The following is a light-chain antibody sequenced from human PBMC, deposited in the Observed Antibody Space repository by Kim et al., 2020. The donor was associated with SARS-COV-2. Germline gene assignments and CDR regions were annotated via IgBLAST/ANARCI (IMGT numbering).Light chain of an antibody. Sequence: SASVGDRVTITCRASQTVTGSLAWYQQKPGKAPNLLIYHTSTLESGVPSRFSGSGSGTEFTLTISSLQPDDSATYYCQQYNSASYTFGQGTKLEI. CDR2: HTS. J-gene: IGKJ2*01. CDR3: QQYNSASYT. V-gene: IGKV1-5*03. CDR1: QTVTGS.